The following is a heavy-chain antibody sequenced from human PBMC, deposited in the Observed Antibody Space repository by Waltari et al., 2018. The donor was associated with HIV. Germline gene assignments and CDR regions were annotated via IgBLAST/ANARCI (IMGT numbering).Heavy chain of an antibody. CDR2: SCRGVAA. J-gene: IGHJ4*02. V-gene: IGHV3-66*01. CDR1: GFTVNFNC. CDR3: ARDYRGESGGSPFDY. D-gene: IGHD2-15*01. Sequence: EVQLVESGGGLVQPGGSLRLACTVSGFTVNFNCMSWIRQARGKGLEWVSVSCRGVAAENAESVRGRFTISRDNSKNTLYLQMNSLRAEDTAVYYCARDYRGESGGSPFDYWGQGTLVTVSS.